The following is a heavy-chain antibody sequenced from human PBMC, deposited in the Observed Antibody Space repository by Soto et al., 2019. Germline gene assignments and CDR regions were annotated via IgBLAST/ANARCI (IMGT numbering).Heavy chain of an antibody. CDR1: GFTFSSYW. J-gene: IGHJ6*02. CDR3: AREYTFLEWLLKENYYYYGMDV. D-gene: IGHD3-3*02. V-gene: IGHV3-7*01. CDR2: IKQDGSEK. Sequence: GGSLRLSCAASGFTFSSYWMTWVRQAPGKGLEWVANIKQDGSEKYYVDSVKGRFTISRDNAKNSLYLQMNSLRAEDSAVYYCAREYTFLEWLLKENYYYYGMDVWGQGTTVTVSS.